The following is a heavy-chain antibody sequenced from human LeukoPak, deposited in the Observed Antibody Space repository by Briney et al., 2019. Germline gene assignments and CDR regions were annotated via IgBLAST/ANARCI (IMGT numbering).Heavy chain of an antibody. CDR1: GGSFSGYY. CDR3: ARGYCSGGSCYLYYSDY. J-gene: IGHJ4*02. D-gene: IGHD2-15*01. CDR2: IYYSGST. V-gene: IGHV4-59*01. Sequence: PSETLSLTCAVYGGSFSGYYWSWIRQPPGKGLEWIGYIYYSGSTNYNPSLKSRVTISVDTSKNQFSLKLSSVTAADTAVYYCARGYCSGGSCYLYYSDYWGQGTLVTVSS.